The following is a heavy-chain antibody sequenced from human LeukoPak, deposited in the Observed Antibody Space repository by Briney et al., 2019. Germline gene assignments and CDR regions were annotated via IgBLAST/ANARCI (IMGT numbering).Heavy chain of an antibody. D-gene: IGHD4-23*01. Sequence: SQTLSLTCAISRDSVSSNSAAWNWIRQSPSRGLEWLGRTWYRSKWYSDYGPSVKSRITINPDTSKNQFSLQLSFVTPEDTAVYYCVRGRNGGNSGLDYWGQGTLVTVSS. J-gene: IGHJ4*02. CDR2: TWYRSKWYS. V-gene: IGHV6-1*01. CDR3: VRGRNGGNSGLDY. CDR1: RDSVSSNSAA.